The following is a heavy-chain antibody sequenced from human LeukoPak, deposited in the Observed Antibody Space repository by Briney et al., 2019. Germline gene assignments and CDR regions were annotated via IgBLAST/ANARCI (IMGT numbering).Heavy chain of an antibody. D-gene: IGHD2-21*01. Sequence: KTSETLSLTCTVSGGSISSSSYYWGWIRQPPGKGLEWIGSIYYSGSTYYNPSLKSRVTISVDTSKNQFSLKLGSVTAADTAVYYCARHSPHRGLDYWGQGTLVTVSS. CDR2: IYYSGST. CDR3: ARHSPHRGLDY. CDR1: GGSISSSSYY. V-gene: IGHV4-39*01. J-gene: IGHJ4*02.